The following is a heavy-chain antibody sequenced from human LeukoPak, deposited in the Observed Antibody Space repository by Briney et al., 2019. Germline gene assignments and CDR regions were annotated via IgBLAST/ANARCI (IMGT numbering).Heavy chain of an antibody. Sequence: GGSLRLSCAASGFTFSSYAISWVRQAPGQGLEWVSAISAGGDSPYYADSVQGRFSISRDNDKNTVYLQMNSLRAEDTAVYYCAKDHGYSGYDAPYNWFDPWGQGTLVTVSS. CDR2: ISAGGDSP. J-gene: IGHJ5*02. CDR1: GFTFSSYA. CDR3: AKDHGYSGYDAPYNWFDP. D-gene: IGHD5-12*01. V-gene: IGHV3-23*01.